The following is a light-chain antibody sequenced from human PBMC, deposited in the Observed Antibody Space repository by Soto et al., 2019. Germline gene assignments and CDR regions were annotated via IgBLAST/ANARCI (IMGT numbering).Light chain of an antibody. J-gene: IGLJ1*01. CDR2: DVT. Sequence: QSALTQPRSVSGSPGQSVTISCTGTGSDVGDYDFVSWYQQYPGEAPRVMIYDVTKRPSGVPDRFSASKSGNTAPLTISGLQAEDEADYYCCSYAGSYTRYVSGSGTKVTVL. CDR3: CSYAGSYTRYV. CDR1: GSDVGDYDF. V-gene: IGLV2-11*01.